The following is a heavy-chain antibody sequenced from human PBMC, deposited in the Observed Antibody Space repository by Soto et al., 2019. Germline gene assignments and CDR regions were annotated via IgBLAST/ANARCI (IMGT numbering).Heavy chain of an antibody. J-gene: IGHJ3*02. CDR1: GFSVSNYG. V-gene: IGHV3-33*01. Sequence: QVQLVESGGGVVQPGQSLRLSCAASGFSVSNYGMHWVRQAPGKGLEWVAVVWKDGNTKHYGDSGKGRFTISRDNSKNTLELQMSRLRGEDRAVYYCAIGEAWTVEAFDIWGQGTRVTVSS. CDR2: VWKDGNTK. CDR3: AIGEAWTVEAFDI. D-gene: IGHD4-17*01.